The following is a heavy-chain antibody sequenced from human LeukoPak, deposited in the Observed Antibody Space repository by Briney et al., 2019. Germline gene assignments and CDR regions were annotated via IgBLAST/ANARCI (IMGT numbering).Heavy chain of an antibody. V-gene: IGHV3-53*01. CDR3: ARAPEFYCSGGSCYSGDAFDI. CDR2: IYSGGST. Sequence: GGSLRLSCAASGFTFSSYAMSWVRQAPGKGLEWVSVIYSGGSTYYADSVKGRFTISRDNSENTLYLQMSSLRAEDTAVYYCARAPEFYCSGGSCYSGDAFDIWGQGTMVTVSS. CDR1: GFTFSSYA. D-gene: IGHD2-15*01. J-gene: IGHJ3*02.